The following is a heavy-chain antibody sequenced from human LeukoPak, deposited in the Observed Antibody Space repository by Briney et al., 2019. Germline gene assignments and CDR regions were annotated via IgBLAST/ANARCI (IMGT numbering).Heavy chain of an antibody. CDR3: ARSGYSSSWYMNWYFDL. Sequence: SVKVSCKASGGTFSSYAISWVRQAPGQGLEWMGGIIPIFGTANYAQKFQGRVTITADESTSTAYMELSSLRSEDTAVYYCARSGYSSSWYMNWYFDLWGRGTLVTVSS. V-gene: IGHV1-69*13. CDR1: GGTFSSYA. CDR2: IIPIFGTA. D-gene: IGHD6-13*01. J-gene: IGHJ2*01.